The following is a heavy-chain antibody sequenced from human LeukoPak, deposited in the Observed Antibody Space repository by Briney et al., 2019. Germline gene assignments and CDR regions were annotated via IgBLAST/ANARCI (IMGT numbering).Heavy chain of an antibody. D-gene: IGHD6-19*01. CDR1: GFTFSSYE. J-gene: IGHJ4*02. CDR3: AREGSGVAGHFDY. V-gene: IGHV3-48*03. CDR2: ITSSGSTI. Sequence: GGSLRLSCAASGFTFSSYEMSWVRQAPGKGLEWVSYITSSGSTIYYADSVKGRFTISRDNAKNSLYLQMNSLRAEDTAVYYCAREGSGVAGHFDYWGQGTLVTVSS.